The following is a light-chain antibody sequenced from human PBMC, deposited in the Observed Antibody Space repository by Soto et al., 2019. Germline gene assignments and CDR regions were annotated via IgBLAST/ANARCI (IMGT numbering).Light chain of an antibody. V-gene: IGKV1-5*03. Sequence: DIQMTQSPSTLSASVGDRVTITCRASQSIGSWLAWYQQKPGKAPKLLIYKASSLQSGVPSRFSGSGSGTEFTLTISLLQPDDFATYFCLQHNTYPFTFGGGTKVDIK. CDR3: LQHNTYPFT. CDR1: QSIGSW. CDR2: KAS. J-gene: IGKJ4*01.